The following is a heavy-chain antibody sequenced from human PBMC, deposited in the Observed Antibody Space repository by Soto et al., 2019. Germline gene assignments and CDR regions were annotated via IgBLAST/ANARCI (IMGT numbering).Heavy chain of an antibody. CDR3: ARDDRVTMVRGVISHYYYGMDV. Sequence: SETLSLTCTVSGGSLSSYYWSWIRQPPGKGLEWIGYIYPLGETEHNPSLKSRVTLSIDTSRNQFSLKLSSVTAADTAVYYCARDDRVTMVRGVISHYYYGMDVWGQGTTVTVSS. V-gene: IGHV4-59*12. CDR1: GGSLSSYY. J-gene: IGHJ6*02. D-gene: IGHD3-10*01. CDR2: IYPLGET.